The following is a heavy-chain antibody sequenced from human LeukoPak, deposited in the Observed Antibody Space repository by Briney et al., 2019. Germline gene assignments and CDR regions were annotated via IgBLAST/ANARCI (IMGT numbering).Heavy chain of an antibody. Sequence: PSETLSLTCAVYGWSFSGYYWSWIRQPPGRGLEWIGEINHSGSTNYNSSLKSRVTISVDTSKNQFSLKVNSVSAADTAVYYCARAPDYVNWFDSWGQGTLVTVSS. CDR1: GWSFSGYY. CDR2: INHSGST. J-gene: IGHJ5*01. D-gene: IGHD4-17*01. CDR3: ARAPDYVNWFDS. V-gene: IGHV4-34*01.